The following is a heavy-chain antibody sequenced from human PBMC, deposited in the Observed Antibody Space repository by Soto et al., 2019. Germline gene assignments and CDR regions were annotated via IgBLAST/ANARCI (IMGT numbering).Heavy chain of an antibody. V-gene: IGHV3-30-3*01. CDR1: GCTCGNYA. CDR3: ARDPHPRGLNRSDY. D-gene: IGHD2-15*01. CDR2: ISYDGSNK. J-gene: IGHJ4*02. Sequence: VLSMRLSWAASGCTCGNYAMHWIRQAPGKGLEWVALISYDGSNKFYADSVKGRFTISRDNSKNTLYLQMNSLRVEDTAVYYCARDPHPRGLNRSDYWGQRTLVTVSS.